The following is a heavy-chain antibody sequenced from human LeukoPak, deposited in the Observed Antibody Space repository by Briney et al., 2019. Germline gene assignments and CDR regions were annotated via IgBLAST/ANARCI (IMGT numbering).Heavy chain of an antibody. V-gene: IGHV3-30*03. CDR3: ATGYVSSGYYSTFFQH. CDR2: ISYDGSNK. Sequence: PGGSLRLSCAASGFTFSSYGMHWVRQAPGKGLEWVAVISYDGSNKYYADSVKGRFTISRDNSKNTLYLQMNSLRAEDTAVYYCATGYVSSGYYSTFFQHWGQGTLVTVSS. D-gene: IGHD3-22*01. J-gene: IGHJ1*01. CDR1: GFTFSSYG.